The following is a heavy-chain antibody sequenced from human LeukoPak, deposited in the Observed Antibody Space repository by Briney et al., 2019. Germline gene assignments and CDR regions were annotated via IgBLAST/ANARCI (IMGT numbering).Heavy chain of an antibody. CDR1: GGSISSGGYS. V-gene: IGHV4-31*03. J-gene: IGHJ4*02. CDR2: IYYSGST. CDR3: ASGQWLVQGY. Sequence: ASETLSLACTVSGGSISSGGYSWSWIRQHPGKGLEWIGYIYYSGSTYYNPSLKSRVTISVDTSKNQFSLKLSSVTAADTAVYYCASGQWLVQGYWGQGTLVTVSS. D-gene: IGHD6-19*01.